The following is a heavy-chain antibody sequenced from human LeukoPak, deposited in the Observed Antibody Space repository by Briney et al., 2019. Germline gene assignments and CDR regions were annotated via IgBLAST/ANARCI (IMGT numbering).Heavy chain of an antibody. CDR2: ITASGADT. J-gene: IGHJ4*02. CDR3: AKDGSGWSFDY. V-gene: IGHV3-23*01. CDR1: GFTFNTYA. Sequence: GGSLRLSCAASGFTFNTYAMTWVRQVPGKGLEWVSGITASGADTYYADSVKGRFTISRDNSKNTLYLQMNSLRAEDTAVYYCAKDGSGWSFDYWGQGTLVTVSS. D-gene: IGHD6-19*01.